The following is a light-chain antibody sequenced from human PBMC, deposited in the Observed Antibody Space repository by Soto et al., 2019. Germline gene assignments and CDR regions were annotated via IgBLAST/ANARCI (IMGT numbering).Light chain of an antibody. CDR2: DAS. CDR3: QLGT. CDR1: QDISSV. Sequence: AIQLTQSPSSLSASVGDTVTITCRASQDISSVLAWYQQKPGTAPSLLIYDASSLASGVPLRFSGSGSGTDFTLTISSLQPEDFATYDCQLGTFGQGTKVEIK. V-gene: IGKV1-13*02. J-gene: IGKJ1*01.